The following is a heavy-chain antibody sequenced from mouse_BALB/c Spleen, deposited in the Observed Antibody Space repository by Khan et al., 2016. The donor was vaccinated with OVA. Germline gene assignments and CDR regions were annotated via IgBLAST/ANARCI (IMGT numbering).Heavy chain of an antibody. J-gene: IGHJ3*01. D-gene: IGHD1-1*01. CDR3: ARAFYYGAWFAY. V-gene: IGHV2-9*02. CDR1: GFSVTNYG. CDR2: IWAGGST. Sequence: QVQLKESGPGLVAPSQTLSITCTVSGFSVTNYGVHWVRQPPGKGLEWLGVIWAGGSTNRNSALMSRLSISKDDSKSQVFLTMNSLQTDDTAIYYCARAFYYGAWFAYWGQGTLVTVS.